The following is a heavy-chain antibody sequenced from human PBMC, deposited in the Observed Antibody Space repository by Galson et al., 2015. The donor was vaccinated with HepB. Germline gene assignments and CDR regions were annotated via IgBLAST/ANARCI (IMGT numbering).Heavy chain of an antibody. CDR3: ARHMDVDTALITGLDY. Sequence: QSGAEVTKPGESLKISCKGSGSSFPNYWIGWVRQMPGQGLEWMGIIYPGDSDTRYSPSFQGQVTISADKSITTAYLQWSSLKASDTAIYYCARHMDVDTALITGLDYWGQGTLVTVSS. D-gene: IGHD5-18*01. CDR1: GSSFPNYW. CDR2: IYPGDSDT. V-gene: IGHV5-51*01. J-gene: IGHJ4*02.